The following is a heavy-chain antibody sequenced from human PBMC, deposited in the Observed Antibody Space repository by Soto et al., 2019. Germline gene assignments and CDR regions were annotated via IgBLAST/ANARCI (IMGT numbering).Heavy chain of an antibody. CDR3: ARGIATGQNEP. V-gene: IGHV1-3*01. CDR1: GYTFTRYT. J-gene: IGHJ5*02. Sequence: GASVKASCKASGYTFTRYTMNWVRQAPGQRLERLGWINPDNGNTKSSQKFQDRVIITRDTSASTAYMDLSSLRSEDTAVYYCARGIATGQNEPWGQGTMHTVSS. CDR2: INPDNGNT. D-gene: IGHD2-15*01.